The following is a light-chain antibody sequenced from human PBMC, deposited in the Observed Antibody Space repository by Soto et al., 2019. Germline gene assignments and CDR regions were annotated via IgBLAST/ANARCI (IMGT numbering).Light chain of an antibody. J-gene: IGKJ4*01. CDR1: QSVTTN. V-gene: IGKV3-15*01. CDR3: HQYNDWPVT. CDR2: GAS. Sequence: EIVMTQSPATLSVSPGERATLSCRASQSVTTNLAWYQQKPGQAPRLLIYGASTRAPVVPARFSCSGSGTEFTLTISSLQSEDFAVYFCHQYNDWPVTFGGGTKVEIK.